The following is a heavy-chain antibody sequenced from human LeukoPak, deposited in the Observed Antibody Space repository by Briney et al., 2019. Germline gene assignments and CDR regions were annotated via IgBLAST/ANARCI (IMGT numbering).Heavy chain of an antibody. CDR2: TYYSGNT. Sequence: TSSETLSLTCTVSGDSITSSYWSWIRQPPGKGLEWIAYTYYSGNTYYNPSLKGRVTISLDTSKSQFSLKVTPVTAAATAVYFCARGGYWFDSWGQGTLVTVSS. V-gene: IGHV4-59*01. CDR1: GDSITSSY. J-gene: IGHJ5*01. CDR3: ARGGYWFDS.